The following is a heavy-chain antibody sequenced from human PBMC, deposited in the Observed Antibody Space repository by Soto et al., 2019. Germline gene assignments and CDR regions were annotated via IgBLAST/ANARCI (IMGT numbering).Heavy chain of an antibody. V-gene: IGHV3-30*18. D-gene: IGHD6-19*01. CDR3: AKDLGALAVAGGWPGWFDP. CDR2: ISYDGSNK. Sequence: QVQLVESGGGVVQPGRSLRLSCAASGFTFSSYGMHWVRQAPGKGLEWVAVISYDGSNKYYADSVKGRFTISRDNSKNTLYLQMNSLRAEDTAVYYCAKDLGALAVAGGWPGWFDPWGQGTLVTVSS. CDR1: GFTFSSYG. J-gene: IGHJ5*02.